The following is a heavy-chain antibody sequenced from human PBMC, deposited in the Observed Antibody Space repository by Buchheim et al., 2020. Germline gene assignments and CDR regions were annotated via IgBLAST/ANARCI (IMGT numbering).Heavy chain of an antibody. D-gene: IGHD7-27*01. Sequence: EVQLVESGGGLVQPGGSLSLSCAASGFSFSSYWMSWVRQAPGKGLEWGARIKQDGQDKYYVDSLKGRFNISRGKAKTSLVLQIDSLRAEDTAVYYCARVSNWDLDHWGQGTL. CDR2: IKQDGQDK. J-gene: IGHJ4*02. CDR3: ARVSNWDLDH. CDR1: GFSFSSYW. V-gene: IGHV3-7*01.